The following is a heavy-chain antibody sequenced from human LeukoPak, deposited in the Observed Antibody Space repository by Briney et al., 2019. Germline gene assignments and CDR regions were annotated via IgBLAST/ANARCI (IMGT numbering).Heavy chain of an antibody. Sequence: PSETLSLTCSVSGGSISNDFWTWIRQPPGKGLEWIGYFSNNENTNYNPSLKSRLTISLDTSKNQFSLKLSSVTAADTAVYYCARETSQKGAHYMDVWGKGTTVTISS. D-gene: IGHD3-16*01. CDR1: GGSISNDF. CDR3: ARETSQKGAHYMDV. V-gene: IGHV4-59*01. CDR2: FSNNENT. J-gene: IGHJ6*03.